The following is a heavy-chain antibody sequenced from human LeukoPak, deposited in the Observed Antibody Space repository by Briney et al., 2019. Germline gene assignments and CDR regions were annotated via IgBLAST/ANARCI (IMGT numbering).Heavy chain of an antibody. J-gene: IGHJ4*02. CDR3: ARDHDSAFDN. Sequence: GGSLRLSCAASGFTVSSNYMSWVRQAPGKGLEWVSVIYSGGSTYYADSVKGRFTISRDNAKNSLYLQLSSLRAEDTAVYYCARDHDSAFDNWGQGTLVTVSS. CDR1: GFTVSSNY. V-gene: IGHV3-53*01. CDR2: IYSGGST. D-gene: IGHD2-15*01.